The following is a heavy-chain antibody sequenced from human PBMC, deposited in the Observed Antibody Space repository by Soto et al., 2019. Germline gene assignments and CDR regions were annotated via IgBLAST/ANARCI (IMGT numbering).Heavy chain of an antibody. J-gene: IGHJ4*02. CDR1: GFTLSSYS. CDR2: ISSSSSTI. V-gene: IGHV3-48*02. D-gene: IGHD5-18*01. Sequence: PGRSLKISCAAYGFTLSSYSMNWVRQAPGKGLEWASYISSSSSTIYYADSVKGRFTISRDNAKNSLYLQMNSLRDEDTAVYYCEIDFGYIYGYGVFYWGQGTLGIVS. CDR3: EIDFGYIYGYGVFY.